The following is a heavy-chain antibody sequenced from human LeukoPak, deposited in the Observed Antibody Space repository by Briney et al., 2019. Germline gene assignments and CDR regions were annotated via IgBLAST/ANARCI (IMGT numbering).Heavy chain of an antibody. J-gene: IGHJ6*03. CDR2: ISSSGSNI. CDR1: GFTFSSYE. V-gene: IGHV3-48*03. Sequence: HPGGSLRLSCAASGFTFSSYEMNWVRQAPGKGLEWVSYISSSGSNIYYADSVKGRFTISRDNAKNSLYLQMNSLRAEDTAVYYCARRRGYMDVWGKGTTVTVSS. D-gene: IGHD5-12*01. CDR3: ARRRGYMDV.